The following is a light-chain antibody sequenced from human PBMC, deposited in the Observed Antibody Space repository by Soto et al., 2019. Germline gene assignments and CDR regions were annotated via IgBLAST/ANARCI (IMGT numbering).Light chain of an antibody. Sequence: DIQMTQSPSSLSASVGDRVTITCRASESISRHLNWYQQKPGKAPKLLIYAASSLQNGVPSRFXGGGSGTDFTLPISNLQPEDFATYYCQQSYTTLSITFGHGTRLEIK. V-gene: IGKV1-39*01. CDR2: AAS. CDR3: QQSYTTLSIT. J-gene: IGKJ5*01. CDR1: ESISRH.